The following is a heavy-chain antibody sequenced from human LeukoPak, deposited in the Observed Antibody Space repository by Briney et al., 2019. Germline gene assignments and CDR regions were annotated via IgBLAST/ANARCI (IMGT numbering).Heavy chain of an antibody. CDR2: ISAYNGST. D-gene: IGHD6-19*01. V-gene: IGHV1-18*01. Sequence: ASVKVSCKASGYTFTSYGISWVRQAPGQGLEWMGWISAYNGSTNYAQKLQGRVTMPTDTSTSTDYMDLGSLRSDDTDVYYCAIATGAVAGTGEYYFDYWGQGTLVTVSS. CDR1: GYTFTSYG. CDR3: AIATGAVAGTGEYYFDY. J-gene: IGHJ4*02.